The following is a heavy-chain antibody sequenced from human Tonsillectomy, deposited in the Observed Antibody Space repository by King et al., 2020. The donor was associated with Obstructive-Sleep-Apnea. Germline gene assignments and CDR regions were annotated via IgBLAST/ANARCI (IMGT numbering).Heavy chain of an antibody. J-gene: IGHJ4*02. CDR2: INPSVSYS. D-gene: IGHD6-19*01. CDR3: ARRAAVAGDY. V-gene: IGHV5-10-1*01. CDR1: GYSFTSYW. Sequence: QLVQSGAQVKKPGESLRISCKGSGYSFTSYWISWGRQMPGKGREWMGRINPSVSYSNYSPSFQGNFTISADKSLSTAYLQWSSLKASDTAMYYCARRAAVAGDYWGQGTLVTISS.